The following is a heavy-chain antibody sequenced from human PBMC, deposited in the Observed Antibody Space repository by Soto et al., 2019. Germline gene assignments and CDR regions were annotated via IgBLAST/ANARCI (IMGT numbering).Heavy chain of an antibody. CDR2: IGTAGDP. CDR1: GFTLSGYD. D-gene: IGHD3-22*01. Sequence: PGGSLRLSCVASGFTLSGYDMHWVRQATGEGLEWVSAIGTAGDPYYSGSVKGRFTISRGNAENSVYLQMKSLRAGDKAVYYCARPRYDSSSYYFSAMDVWGPGTTVTVSS. V-gene: IGHV3-13*05. CDR3: ARPRYDSSSYYFSAMDV. J-gene: IGHJ6*02.